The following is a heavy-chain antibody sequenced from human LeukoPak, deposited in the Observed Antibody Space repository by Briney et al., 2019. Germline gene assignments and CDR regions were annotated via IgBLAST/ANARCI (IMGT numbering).Heavy chain of an antibody. Sequence: GRSLRLSCAASGFTFSSYAMSWVRQAPGKGLEWVSAISGSGGSTYYADSVKGRFTISRDNSKNTLYLQMNSQRAEDTAVYYCAKVMVPAAIFGAFDIWGQGTMVTVSS. V-gene: IGHV3-23*01. CDR1: GFTFSSYA. J-gene: IGHJ3*02. CDR2: ISGSGGST. CDR3: AKVMVPAAIFGAFDI. D-gene: IGHD2-2*02.